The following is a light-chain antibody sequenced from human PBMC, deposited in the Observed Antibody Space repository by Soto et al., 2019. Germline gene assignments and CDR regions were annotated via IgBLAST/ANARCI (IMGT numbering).Light chain of an antibody. CDR1: SSDVGNYNL. CDR2: EGS. CDR3: CSYAGSVV. J-gene: IGLJ2*01. Sequence: QSALTQPASVSGSPGQSITISCSVTSSDVGNYNLVSWYQQHLGKAPKVIIYEGSKRPSGVSNRFSGSKSGNTASLTISGLQAEDEAEYYCCSYAGSVVFGGGTKLTVL. V-gene: IGLV2-23*01.